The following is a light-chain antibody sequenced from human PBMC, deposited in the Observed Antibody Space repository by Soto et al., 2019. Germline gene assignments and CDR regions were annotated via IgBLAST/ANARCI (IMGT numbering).Light chain of an antibody. CDR2: EVS. Sequence: QAVLTQPASVSGSPGQSITISCTGTSSDVGGYNYVSWYQQHPGKAPKLMICEVSNRPSGVSNRFSGSKSGNTASLTISGLQAEDEADYYCSSYTSSSTRVFGGGTKLTVL. J-gene: IGLJ3*02. CDR1: SSDVGGYNY. CDR3: SSYTSSSTRV. V-gene: IGLV2-14*01.